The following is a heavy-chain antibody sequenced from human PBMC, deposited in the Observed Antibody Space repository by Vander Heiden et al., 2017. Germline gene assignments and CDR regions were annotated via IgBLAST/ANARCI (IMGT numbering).Heavy chain of an antibody. CDR3: ARKRYSSGWDFDY. CDR1: GDSITSATHY. V-gene: IGHV4-39*01. CDR2: IYYSGRT. J-gene: IGHJ4*02. Sequence: QLQLQESGPGLVKPSETLSLTCTVSGDSITSATHYWGWVRQPPGKGLEWIGTIYYSGRTFYKPSLRSRATISVDTSKNQFSLKLNSVTAADTAVYYCARKRYSSGWDFDYWGQGVLVTVSS. D-gene: IGHD6-19*01.